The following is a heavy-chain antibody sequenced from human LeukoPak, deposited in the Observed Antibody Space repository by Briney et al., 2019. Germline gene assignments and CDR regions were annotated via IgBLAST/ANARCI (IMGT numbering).Heavy chain of an antibody. CDR2: ISSSGSTI. CDR1: GFTFSSYE. V-gene: IGHV3-48*03. D-gene: IGHD3-10*01. Sequence: PGGSLRLSCAASGFTFSSYEMNWVRQAPGEGLEWVSYISSSGSTIYYADSVKGRFTISRDNAKNSLYLQMNSLRAEDTAVYYCAKGGSDNFDYWGQGTLVTVSS. J-gene: IGHJ4*02. CDR3: AKGGSDNFDY.